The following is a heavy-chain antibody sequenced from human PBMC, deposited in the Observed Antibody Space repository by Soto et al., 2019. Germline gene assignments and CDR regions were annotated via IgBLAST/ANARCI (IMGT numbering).Heavy chain of an antibody. CDR1: GFTFSPYW. CDR3: GRGGSNSPDGMDV. CDR2: INPDGSST. D-gene: IGHD4-4*01. J-gene: IGHJ6*02. Sequence: EVQLAESGGGLVQPGGSLRLSCAASGFTFSPYWMHWVRQAPGKGLVWVSRINPDGSSTNDADSVKGRFTISRDNAKNTLYLQMNSLRAEDTAVYYCGRGGSNSPDGMDVWGQGTTVTVSS. V-gene: IGHV3-74*01.